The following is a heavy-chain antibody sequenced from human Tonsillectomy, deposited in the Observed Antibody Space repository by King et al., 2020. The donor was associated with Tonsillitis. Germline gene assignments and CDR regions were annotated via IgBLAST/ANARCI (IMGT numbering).Heavy chain of an antibody. J-gene: IGHJ4*02. D-gene: IGHD1-26*01. Sequence: QLQESGPGLVKPSETLSLTCTVSGGSISSYYWSWLRQPPGKGLEWIGYIYYSGSTNYNPSLKSRVTISVDTSKNQFSLKLSSVTAADTAVYYCAGYYSGSYSFDYWGQGTLVTVSS. V-gene: IGHV4-59*08. CDR2: IYYSGST. CDR3: AGYYSGSYSFDY. CDR1: GGSISSYY.